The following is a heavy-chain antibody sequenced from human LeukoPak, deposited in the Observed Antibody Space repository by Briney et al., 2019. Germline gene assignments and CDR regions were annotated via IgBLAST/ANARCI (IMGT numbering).Heavy chain of an antibody. CDR1: GFTFSSYS. CDR3: AKEKLWLLRWFDP. J-gene: IGHJ5*02. V-gene: IGHV3-21*04. Sequence: GGSLRLSCAASGFTFSSYSMNWVRQAPGKGLEWVSSISSSSTNIYYADSVKGRFTISRDNSKNTLYLQMNRLRAEDTAVYYCAKEKLWLLRWFDPWGQGTLVTVSS. CDR2: ISSSSTNI. D-gene: IGHD5-18*01.